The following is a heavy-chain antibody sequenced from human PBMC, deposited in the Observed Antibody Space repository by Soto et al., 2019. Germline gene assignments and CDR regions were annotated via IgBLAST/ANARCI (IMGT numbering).Heavy chain of an antibody. Sequence: SETLSLTCTVSGGSISSSSYYWGWIRQPPGKGLEWIGSIYYSGSTYYNPSLKSRVTISVDTSKNQFSLKLSSVTAADTAVYYCAKGETNLPFDYWGQGTLVTVSS. CDR2: IYYSGST. CDR1: GGSISSSSYY. V-gene: IGHV4-39*01. J-gene: IGHJ4*02. CDR3: AKGETNLPFDY. D-gene: IGHD1-7*01.